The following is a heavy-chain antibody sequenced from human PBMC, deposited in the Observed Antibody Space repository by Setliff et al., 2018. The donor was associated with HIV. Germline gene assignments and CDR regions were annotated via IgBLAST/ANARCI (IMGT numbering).Heavy chain of an antibody. Sequence: SGPTLVNPTQTLTLTCTFSGFSLSTSGAAVGWIRQPPGKALEWLALIYWDDDKRYSPSLKSRLTISKDTSKSQVVLTMTNMDPVDTATYYCARIPSYSSGWYLDYWGQGTLVTVSS. CDR2: IYWDDDK. CDR1: GFSLSTSGAA. CDR3: ARIPSYSSGWYLDY. V-gene: IGHV2-5*02. J-gene: IGHJ4*02. D-gene: IGHD6-19*01.